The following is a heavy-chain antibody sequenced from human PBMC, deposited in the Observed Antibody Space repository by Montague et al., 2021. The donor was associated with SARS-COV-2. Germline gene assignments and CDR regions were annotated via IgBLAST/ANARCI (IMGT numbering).Heavy chain of an antibody. Sequence: SETLSLTCSVSGASMKSYYWTWVRQSPGKGLQWIGYTYYNGSTSYDPSLQSRLTMTVDTSKNQFTLWLMSVTAADSAVYYCARVEGMIGGITHFDYWGQGLPVTVSS. D-gene: IGHD2-21*01. V-gene: IGHV4-59*01. CDR2: TYYNGST. CDR1: GASMKSYY. J-gene: IGHJ4*02. CDR3: ARVEGMIGGITHFDY.